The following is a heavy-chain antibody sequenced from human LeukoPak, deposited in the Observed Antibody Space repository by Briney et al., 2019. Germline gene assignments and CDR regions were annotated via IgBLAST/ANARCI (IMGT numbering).Heavy chain of an antibody. J-gene: IGHJ4*02. Sequence: ASVKVSCKASGYTFTSYEIYWVRQATGQGLEWMGWINPNSGNTGYAQKFQGRVTMTRNTSISTAYMELSSLRSEDTAVYYCARGRSLFEHLAGYWGQGTLVTVSS. CDR1: GYTFTSYE. CDR2: INPNSGNT. CDR3: ARGRSLFEHLAGY. D-gene: IGHD3-3*02. V-gene: IGHV1-8*01.